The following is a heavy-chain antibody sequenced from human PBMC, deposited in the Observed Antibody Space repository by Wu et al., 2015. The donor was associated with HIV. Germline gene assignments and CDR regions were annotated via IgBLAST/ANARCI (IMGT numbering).Heavy chain of an antibody. J-gene: IGHJ3*02. D-gene: IGHD3-22*01. Sequence: QVQLEQSGPEMKKPGASVKVSCRVSGYQFVSYGVSWVRQAPGQGLQWMGWISGDSRSTKKAEEFRDRVTMTTDTSTSSVYLELRSLRSDDTAVYYCARDQGKYYDPTGYYYVPNNSFSYIWGRRDDWSPSL. CDR2: ISGDSRST. CDR3: ARDQGKYYDPTGYYYVPNNSFSYI. CDR1: GYQFVSYG. V-gene: IGHV1-18*04.